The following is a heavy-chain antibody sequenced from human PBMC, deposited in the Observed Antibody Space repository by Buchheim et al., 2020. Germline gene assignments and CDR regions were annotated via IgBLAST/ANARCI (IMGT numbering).Heavy chain of an antibody. J-gene: IGHJ6*02. D-gene: IGHD3-3*01. V-gene: IGHV1-46*01. CDR3: ARVDAPMDFWSGYADYYYYGMDV. CDR2: INPSGGST. Sequence: QVQLVQSGAEVKKPGASVKVSCKASGYTFTSYYMHWVRQAPGQGLEWMGIINPSGGSTSYAQKFQGRVTMTRDTSTSTVYMELSRLRSEDTAVYYCARVDAPMDFWSGYADYYYYGMDVWGQGTT. CDR1: GYTFTSYY.